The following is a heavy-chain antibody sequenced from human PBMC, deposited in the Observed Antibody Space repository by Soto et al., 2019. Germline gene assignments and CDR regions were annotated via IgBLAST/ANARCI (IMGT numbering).Heavy chain of an antibody. Sequence: SETLSLTCAVSGGSISSSNWWRWVRQPPGKGLEWIGEIYHSGSTNYNPSLKSRVTISVDKAKNQFSLKLSSVTAADTAVYYCAVQDTAMATTGYWGQGTLVTVSS. D-gene: IGHD5-18*01. CDR3: AVQDTAMATTGY. V-gene: IGHV4-4*02. J-gene: IGHJ4*02. CDR1: GGSISSSNW. CDR2: IYHSGST.